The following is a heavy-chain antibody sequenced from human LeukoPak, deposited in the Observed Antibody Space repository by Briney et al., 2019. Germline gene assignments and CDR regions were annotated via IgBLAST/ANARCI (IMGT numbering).Heavy chain of an antibody. V-gene: IGHV4-61*02. J-gene: IGHJ6*03. D-gene: IGHD5-18*01. CDR1: GGSISSGSYY. CDR2: IFSSGST. CDR3: ARTTEGGYTYGYFYYYYMDV. Sequence: SETLSLTCTVSGGSISSGSYYWSWIRHPPGKGLEWIGRIFSSGSTNYNPSLKSRVTISLDTSKNQFSLKLSSVTAADTAVYYCARTTEGGYTYGYFYYYYMDVWGKGTTVTISS.